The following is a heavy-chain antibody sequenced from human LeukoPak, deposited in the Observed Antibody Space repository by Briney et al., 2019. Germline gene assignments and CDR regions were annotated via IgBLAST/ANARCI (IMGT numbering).Heavy chain of an antibody. CDR1: GYTFTSYD. V-gene: IGHV1-8*03. CDR2: MNPNSGNT. J-gene: IGHJ4*02. D-gene: IGHD3-3*01. Sequence: ASVKVSCKASGYTFTSYDINWVRQATGQGLEWMGWMNPNSGNTGYAQKFQGRVTITRNTSISTAYMELSSLRSEDTAVYYCARGRGVTIFGAHSYSPYYFDYWGQGTLVTVSS. CDR3: ARGRGVTIFGAHSYSPYYFDY.